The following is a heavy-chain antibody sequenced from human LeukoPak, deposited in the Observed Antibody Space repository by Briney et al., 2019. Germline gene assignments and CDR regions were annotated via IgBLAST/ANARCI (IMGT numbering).Heavy chain of an antibody. CDR2: IWYDGTNK. D-gene: IGHD2-8*01. V-gene: IGHV3-33*01. CDR1: GFTFSRYG. Sequence: GGSLRLSCVASGFTFSRYGMHWVRQAPGKGLEWVAVIWYDGTNKYYADSVQGRFTISRGNSKNALYLQMNSLRAEDTAMYYCARDVGFRTGLIDYWGQGTLVTVSS. CDR3: ARDVGFRTGLIDY. J-gene: IGHJ4*02.